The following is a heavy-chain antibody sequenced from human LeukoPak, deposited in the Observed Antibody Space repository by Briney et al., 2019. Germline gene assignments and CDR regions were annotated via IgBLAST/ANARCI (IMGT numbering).Heavy chain of an antibody. CDR2: ISDGGNTI. Sequence: PGGSLRLSCAASGFIFSRYEINWFRQAPRKGLEWVPYISDGGNTIYYADSVKGRFTISRDNTKNSLYLQMNSLRAEDTAVYYCARVMASGWYGDYWGQGTLVTVSS. V-gene: IGHV3-48*03. J-gene: IGHJ4*02. CDR1: GFIFSRYE. D-gene: IGHD6-19*01. CDR3: ARVMASGWYGDY.